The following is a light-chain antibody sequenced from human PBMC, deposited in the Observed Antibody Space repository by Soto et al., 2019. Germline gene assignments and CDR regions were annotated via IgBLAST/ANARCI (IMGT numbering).Light chain of an antibody. V-gene: IGLV2-14*03. CDR2: DVY. CDR1: RTDGDGHDY. CDR3: TSYTAISPVYV. J-gene: IGLJ1*01. Sequence: QSYLTQPASVSGSPGQSIAISCIGVRTDGDGHDYVSWYQQHPGQAPQLIIYDVYNRPSGVSDRFSGSKSGNTATLVISGLQAEDEADYFCTSYTAISPVYVFGAGTKLTVL.